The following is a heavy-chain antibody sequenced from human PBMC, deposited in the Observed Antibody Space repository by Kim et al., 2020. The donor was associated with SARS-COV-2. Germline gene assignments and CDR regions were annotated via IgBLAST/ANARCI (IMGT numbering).Heavy chain of an antibody. CDR2: DESLK. Sequence: DESLKYHFDSVKGRFTISRDNAKDSLFLEMSSLRVEDTAVYYCATNGGGYWGQGTLVTVSS. V-gene: IGHV3-7*01. CDR3: ATNGGGY. J-gene: IGHJ4*02. D-gene: IGHD2-8*01.